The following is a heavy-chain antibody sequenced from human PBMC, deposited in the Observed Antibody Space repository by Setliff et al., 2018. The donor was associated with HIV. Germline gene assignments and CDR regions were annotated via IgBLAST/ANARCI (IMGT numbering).Heavy chain of an antibody. J-gene: IGHJ1*01. CDR3: AKGEQNALRYFGSLPEGEYFQH. D-gene: IGHD3-9*01. CDR1: RNTFTGYY. V-gene: IGHV1-2*02. Sequence: ASVKVSCKVSRNTFTGYYLHWVRQAPGQGFEYMGWIDPNTGGGDNAQKFQGRVTMTSDTSVTTVYMELSRLTSDDTAVYFCAKGEQNALRYFGSLPEGEYFQHWGQGTVVTVSS. CDR2: IDPNTGGG.